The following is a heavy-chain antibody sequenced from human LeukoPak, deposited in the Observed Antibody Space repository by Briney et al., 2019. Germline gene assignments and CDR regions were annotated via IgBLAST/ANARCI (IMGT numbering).Heavy chain of an antibody. D-gene: IGHD3-22*01. J-gene: IGHJ3*02. CDR2: IIPIFGTA. Sequence: SVKVSCKASGGTFSGYAISWVRQAPGQGLEWMGGIIPIFGTANYAQKFQGRVTITADESTSTAYMELSSLRSEDTAVYYYAIYDSSGYPMLETHAFDIWGQGTMVTVSS. CDR1: GGTFSGYA. CDR3: AIYDSSGYPMLETHAFDI. V-gene: IGHV1-69*13.